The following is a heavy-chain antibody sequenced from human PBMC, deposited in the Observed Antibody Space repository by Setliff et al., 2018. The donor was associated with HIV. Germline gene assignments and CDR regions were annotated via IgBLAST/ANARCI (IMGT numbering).Heavy chain of an antibody. CDR1: GDSINGHW. J-gene: IGHJ4*02. V-gene: IGHV4-59*08. D-gene: IGHD2-2*01. CDR2: IHYSGST. Sequence: SETLSLTCSVSGDSINGHWWSWIRQPPGKGLEWTGNIHYSGSTNYNPSLKSRVTISVDTSKNQFSLNFSSVTAAETAVYYCARASSDIPGVDSNYFDDWGQGTLVTV. CDR3: ARASSDIPGVDSNYFDD.